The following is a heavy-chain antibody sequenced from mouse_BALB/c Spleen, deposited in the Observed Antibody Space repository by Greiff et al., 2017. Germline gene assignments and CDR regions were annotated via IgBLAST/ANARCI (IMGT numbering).Heavy chain of an antibody. Sequence: QVQLQQSGAELAKPGASVKMSCKASGYTFTSYWMHWVKQRPGQGLEWIGYINPSTGYTEYNQKFKDKATLTADKSSSTAYMQLSSLTSEDSAVYYCARSYDDYDAMDYWGQGTSVTVSS. CDR1: GYTFTSYW. V-gene: IGHV1-7*01. J-gene: IGHJ4*01. D-gene: IGHD2-3*01. CDR2: INPSTGYT. CDR3: ARSYDDYDAMDY.